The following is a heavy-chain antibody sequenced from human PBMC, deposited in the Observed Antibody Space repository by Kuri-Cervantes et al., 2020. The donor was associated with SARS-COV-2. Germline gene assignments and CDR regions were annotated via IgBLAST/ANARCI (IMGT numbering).Heavy chain of an antibody. J-gene: IGHJ4*02. Sequence: GGSLRLSCAASGFTFSTSAMSWVRQVPGKGLEWVSAINGRGSTTWYADSVKGRVTISRDNVKNTLYLQMNSLRAEDTAVYYCAKDSLEIQLWSHAYFDYWGQGTLVTVSS. CDR1: GFTFSTSA. V-gene: IGHV3-23*01. CDR3: AKDSLEIQLWSHAYFDY. D-gene: IGHD5-18*01. CDR2: INGRGSTT.